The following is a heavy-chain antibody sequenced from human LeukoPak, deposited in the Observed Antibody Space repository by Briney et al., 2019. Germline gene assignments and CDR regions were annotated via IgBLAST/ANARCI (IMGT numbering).Heavy chain of an antibody. Sequence: GSLRLSCAASGFTFSSYSMNWVRQAPGKGLEWIGSIYYSGSTYYNPSLKSRVTISVDTSKNQFSLKLSSVTAVATAVYYCASMEYYYDSSGYQNWYFDLWRRGTLVTVSS. V-gene: IGHV4-59*05. J-gene: IGHJ2*01. CDR2: IYYSGST. CDR3: ASMEYYYDSSGYQNWYFDL. CDR1: GFTFSSYSMN. D-gene: IGHD3-22*01.